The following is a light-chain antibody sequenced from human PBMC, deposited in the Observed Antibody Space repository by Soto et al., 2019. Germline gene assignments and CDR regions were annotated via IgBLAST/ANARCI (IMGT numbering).Light chain of an antibody. CDR3: HQYNNWPPWT. J-gene: IGKJ1*01. Sequence: EIVMTQSPDTLSVSPGERATLSCRASQSVSSNLAWYQQKPGQAPRLLIYDASTRANGIPARFSGSGSGTEFTLTINSLQSEDFAVYYCHQYNNWPPWTFGQGTTVEIK. CDR2: DAS. V-gene: IGKV3-15*01. CDR1: QSVSSN.